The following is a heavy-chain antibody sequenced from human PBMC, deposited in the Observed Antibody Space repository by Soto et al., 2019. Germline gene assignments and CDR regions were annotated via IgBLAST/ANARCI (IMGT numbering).Heavy chain of an antibody. J-gene: IGHJ6*02. CDR2: INHVGST. V-gene: IGHV4-34*01. Sequence: QVQLQQWGAGLLKPSETLSLTCAVYGGSFSGYYWSWIRQPPEKGLEWIGEINHVGSTNYNPSLNSRVTISVDMSKNHFSLKLSSVTAADTAVYYCARGSQRYPGGDVWGQGTTVTVSS. CDR3: ARGSQRYPGGDV. CDR1: GGSFSGYY. D-gene: IGHD3-9*01.